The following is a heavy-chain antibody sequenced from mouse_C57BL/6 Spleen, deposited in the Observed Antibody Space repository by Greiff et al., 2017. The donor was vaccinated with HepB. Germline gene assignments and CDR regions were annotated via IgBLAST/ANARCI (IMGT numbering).Heavy chain of an antibody. CDR3: ARGGPSGIRYFDV. CDR1: GYTFTSYW. V-gene: IGHV1-69*01. Sequence: QVQLKQPGAELVMPGASVKLSCKASGYTFTSYWMHWVKQRPGQGLEWIGEIDPSDSYTNYNQKFKGKSTLTVDKSSSTAYMPLSSLTSEDSAVYYCARGGPSGIRYFDVWGTGTTVTVSS. CDR2: IDPSDSYT. D-gene: IGHD1-1*01. J-gene: IGHJ1*03.